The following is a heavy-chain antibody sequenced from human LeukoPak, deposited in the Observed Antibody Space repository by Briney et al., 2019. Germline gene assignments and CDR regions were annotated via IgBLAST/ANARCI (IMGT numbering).Heavy chain of an antibody. CDR1: GFTFSSYA. CDR3: ASDRDYYYYYMDV. CDR2: ISGSGGST. D-gene: IGHD1-14*01. V-gene: IGHV3-23*01. J-gene: IGHJ6*03. Sequence: PGGSLRLSCAASGFTFSSYAMSWVRQAPGKGLEWVSAISGSGGSTYYADSVKGRFTISRDNSKNTLYLQMNSLRAEDTAVYYCASDRDYYYYYMDVWGKGTTVTVSS.